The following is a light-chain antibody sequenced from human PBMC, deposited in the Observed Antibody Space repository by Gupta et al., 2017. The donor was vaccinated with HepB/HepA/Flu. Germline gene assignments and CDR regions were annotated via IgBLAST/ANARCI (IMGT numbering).Light chain of an antibody. CDR1: QSVRRV. CDR3: EQNTNWPRT. CDR2: GAS. Sequence: IVMTHSPATLSVSPGERATLSCWGSQSVRRVLAWYQQKPGQAPRLLIYGASTRATGIPARFSGRGSGTEFTLTISSLQSEDFAVYYCEQNTNWPRTFGQGTQVEIK. V-gene: IGKV3-15*01. J-gene: IGKJ1*01.